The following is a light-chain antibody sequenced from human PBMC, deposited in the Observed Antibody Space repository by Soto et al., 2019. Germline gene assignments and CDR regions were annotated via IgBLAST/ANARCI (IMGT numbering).Light chain of an antibody. Sequence: DIQMTQSPSSLSASVGDRVTSTCRARQSISSYLNWYQQKPGKVPKLLIYAASSLQSGVPSRFSGSGSGTDFTLTISSLQPEDFATYYCQQSYSTPITFGQGTRLEIK. CDR1: QSISSY. CDR3: QQSYSTPIT. V-gene: IGKV1-39*01. CDR2: AAS. J-gene: IGKJ5*01.